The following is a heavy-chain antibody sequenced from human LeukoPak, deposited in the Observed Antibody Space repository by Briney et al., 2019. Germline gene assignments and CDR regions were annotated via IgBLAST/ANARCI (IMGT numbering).Heavy chain of an antibody. CDR2: INPNSGGT. CDR3: ARIGIPGRHYFDP. Sequence: GASVKVSCKASGYSFTDYSMHWVRQAPGQGLEWMGWINPNSGGTDYAQEFRGRVTMTRDTSISTAYMELSRLRSDDTAVYYCARIGIPGRHYFDPWGQGTLVTVSS. D-gene: IGHD2-15*01. J-gene: IGHJ5*01. V-gene: IGHV1-2*02. CDR1: GYSFTDYS.